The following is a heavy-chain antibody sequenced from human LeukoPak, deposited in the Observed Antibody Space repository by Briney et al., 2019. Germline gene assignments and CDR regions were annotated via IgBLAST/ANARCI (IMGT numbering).Heavy chain of an antibody. V-gene: IGHV4-59*12. CDR1: GDSITDSY. Sequence: SETLSLTCTVSGDSITDSYWSWIRQAPGTGLEWIGYLSYNRGTNYNPSLKSRVTMSVDTSKNQFSLKLSSVTAADTAVYYCARLTYGAFDYWGQGTLVTVSS. CDR3: ARLTYGAFDY. D-gene: IGHD4-17*01. CDR2: LSYNRGT. J-gene: IGHJ4*02.